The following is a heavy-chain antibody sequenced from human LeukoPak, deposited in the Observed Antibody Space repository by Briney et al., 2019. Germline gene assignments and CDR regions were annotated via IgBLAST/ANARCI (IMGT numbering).Heavy chain of an antibody. CDR2: INPNSGGT. V-gene: IGHV1-2*02. CDR1: GYTFTGYY. D-gene: IGHD2-2*01. CDR3: ARVGDCSSTSCYTNPFDY. Sequence: GASVKVSCKASGYTFTGYYMHWVRQAPGQGLEWMGWINPNSGGTNYAQKFQGRVTMTRDTSISTAYMELSRLRSDDTAVYYCARVGDCSSTSCYTNPFDYWDQGTLVSVSS. J-gene: IGHJ4*02.